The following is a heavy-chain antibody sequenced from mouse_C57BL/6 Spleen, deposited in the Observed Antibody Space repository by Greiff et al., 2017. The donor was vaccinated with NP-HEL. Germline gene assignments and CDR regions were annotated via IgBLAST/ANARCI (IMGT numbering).Heavy chain of an antibody. CDR1: GYAFTNYL. D-gene: IGHD1-1*01. Sequence: QVQLQQSGAELVRPGTSVKVSCKASGYAFTNYLIEWVKQRPGQGLEWIGVINPGSGGTNCNEKFKGKATLTADKSSSTAYMQLSSLTSEDSAVYFCARGDGSSPFAYWGQGTLVTVSA. J-gene: IGHJ3*01. V-gene: IGHV1-54*01. CDR2: INPGSGGT. CDR3: ARGDGSSPFAY.